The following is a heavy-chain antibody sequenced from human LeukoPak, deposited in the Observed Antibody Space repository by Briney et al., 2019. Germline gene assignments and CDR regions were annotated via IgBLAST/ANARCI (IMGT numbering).Heavy chain of an antibody. CDR2: IYYTGGT. V-gene: IGHV4-39*01. CDR3: ARHMHTAPYAFDI. J-gene: IGHJ3*02. CDR1: GGSITSSSYY. Sequence: PSETLSLTCSVSGGSITSSSYYWAWIRQSPEKGLEWIGSIYYTGGTNYSPSLKSRVTISVDTSKNQFSLKLSSVTAADTAVYYCARHMHTAPYAFDIWGQGTMVTVSS. D-gene: IGHD5-18*01.